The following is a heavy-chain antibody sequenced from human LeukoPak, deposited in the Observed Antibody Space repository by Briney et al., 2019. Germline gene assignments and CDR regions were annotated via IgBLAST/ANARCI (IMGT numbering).Heavy chain of an antibody. CDR1: GFTFSSYS. Sequence: GGSLRLSCAASGFTFSSYSMNWVRQAPGKGLEWVSYISSSSSTIYYADSVKGRFTISRDNAKNSLYLQMNSLRAEDTAVYYCARVIGGMDTAMESDYYYYGMDVWGQGTTVTVSS. V-gene: IGHV3-48*01. CDR3: ARVIGGMDTAMESDYYYYGMDV. D-gene: IGHD5-18*01. CDR2: ISSSSSTI. J-gene: IGHJ6*02.